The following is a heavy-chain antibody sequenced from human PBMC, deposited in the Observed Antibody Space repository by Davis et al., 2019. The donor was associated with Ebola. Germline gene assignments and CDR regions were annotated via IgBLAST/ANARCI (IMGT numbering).Heavy chain of an antibody. CDR2: IWYDGSNK. CDR3: ASGDGRGNSYDMDV. CDR1: AFTFSSYC. Sequence: GGSLRLSCAASAFTFSSYCMSWVRQAPGKGLEWVAAIWYDGSNKYYADSVKGRFTISRDNAKNSLFLQMNSLRAEDTALYYCASGDGRGNSYDMDVWGQGTTVTVSS. J-gene: IGHJ6*02. D-gene: IGHD4-23*01. V-gene: IGHV3-33*08.